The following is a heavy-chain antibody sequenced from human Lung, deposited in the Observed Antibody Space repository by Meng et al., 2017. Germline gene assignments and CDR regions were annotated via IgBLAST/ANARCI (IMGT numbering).Heavy chain of an antibody. CDR3: ATDLMPPAY. CDR2: ISISGAST. Sequence: GESLKSDGAVSGFTFSSSAMSWVRQAPGKGLEWVSSISISGASTRYADSVKGRFTISRDNSRSTLHLQMNSLRAEDTAVYYCATDLMPPAYWGQGTLVTVSS. CDR1: GFTFSSSA. V-gene: IGHV3-23*01. D-gene: IGHD2-2*01. J-gene: IGHJ4*02.